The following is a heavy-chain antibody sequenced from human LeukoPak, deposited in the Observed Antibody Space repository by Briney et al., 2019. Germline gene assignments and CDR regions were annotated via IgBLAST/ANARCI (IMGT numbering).Heavy chain of an antibody. CDR1: GFTFSTYW. Sequence: PGGSLRLSCAASGFTFSTYWMSWVRQAPGKGLEWVANIRQDGSKIYYVDSVKGRFTISRDNAKNSLYLQMNSLRAEDTALYYCAKDSGGVVVAAMSYYFDYWGQGTLVTVSS. CDR3: AKDSGGVVVAAMSYYFDY. CDR2: IRQDGSKI. V-gene: IGHV3-7*03. J-gene: IGHJ4*02. D-gene: IGHD2-21*02.